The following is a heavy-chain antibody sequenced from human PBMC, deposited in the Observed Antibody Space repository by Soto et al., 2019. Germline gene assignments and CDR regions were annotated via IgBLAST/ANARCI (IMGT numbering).Heavy chain of an antibody. CDR3: AKHRTLTYYHPMEV. CDR2: ITGSAGSA. J-gene: IGHJ6*02. CDR1: GFTFNNYA. Sequence: GGSLRLSCAASGFTFNNYAMNWVRQAPGKGLEWVSTITGSAGSAYYADSVKGRFTISRDNSKNTLYLQMDSLRAEDTAIYYCAKHRTLTYYHPMEVWGQGTTVTVSS. V-gene: IGHV3-23*01.